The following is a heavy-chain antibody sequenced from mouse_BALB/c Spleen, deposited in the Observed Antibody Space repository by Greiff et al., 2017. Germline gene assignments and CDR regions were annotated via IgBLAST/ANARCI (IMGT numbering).Heavy chain of an antibody. D-gene: IGHD3-3*01. Sequence: EVQLKESGPSLVKPSQTLSLTCSVTGDSITSGYWNWIRKFPGNKLEYMGYISYSGSTYYNPSLKSRISITRDTSKNQYYLQLNSVTTEDTATYYCARWGYSYLYYAMDYWGQGTSVTVSS. J-gene: IGHJ4*01. CDR3: ARWGYSYLYYAMDY. CDR2: ISYSGST. CDR1: GDSITSGY. V-gene: IGHV3-8*02.